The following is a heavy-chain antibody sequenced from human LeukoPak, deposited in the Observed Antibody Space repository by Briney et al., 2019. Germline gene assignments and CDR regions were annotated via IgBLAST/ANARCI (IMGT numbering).Heavy chain of an antibody. Sequence: SETLSLTCTVSGGSISSSSYYWGWIRQPPGKGLEWIGSIYYSGSTYYNPSLKSRVTISVDTSKNQFSLKLSSVTAADTAVHYCARDGGIVGATPFDYWGQGTLVTVSS. CDR1: GGSISSSSYY. V-gene: IGHV4-39*07. CDR2: IYYSGST. D-gene: IGHD1-26*01. J-gene: IGHJ4*02. CDR3: ARDGGIVGATPFDY.